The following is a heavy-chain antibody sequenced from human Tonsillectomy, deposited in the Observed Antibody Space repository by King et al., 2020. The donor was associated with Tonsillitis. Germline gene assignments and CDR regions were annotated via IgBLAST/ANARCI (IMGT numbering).Heavy chain of an antibody. CDR3: ARGFRAVARGNWYFDL. D-gene: IGHD6-19*01. Sequence: VQLQQWGAGLLKPSETLSLTCAVYGGSFSGYYWSWIRQPPGKGLEWIGEINHSGSTNYNPSLKSRVTVSVDTSKNQFSLKLSSVTAADTAVYYCARGFRAVARGNWYFDLWGRAPLVTVSS. V-gene: IGHV4-34*01. CDR2: INHSGST. CDR1: GGSFSGYY. J-gene: IGHJ2*01.